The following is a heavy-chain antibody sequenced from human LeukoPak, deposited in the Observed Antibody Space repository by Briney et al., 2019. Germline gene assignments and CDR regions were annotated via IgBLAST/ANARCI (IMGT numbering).Heavy chain of an antibody. D-gene: IGHD5-12*01. CDR3: ARGGYSFDY. V-gene: IGHV3-7*01. CDR2: LHADGIER. Sequence: GGSLRLSCAASGFTLSGYWMSWVRQAPGKGLEWVARLHADGIERYYVDPVKGRFTISRDSAKNSLHLQMYSLRLDDTAVYYCARGGYSFDYLGQGTLVTVSS. CDR1: GFTLSGYW. J-gene: IGHJ4*02.